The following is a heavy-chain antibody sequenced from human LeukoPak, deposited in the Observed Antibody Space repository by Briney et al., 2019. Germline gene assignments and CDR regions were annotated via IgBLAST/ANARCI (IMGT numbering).Heavy chain of an antibody. CDR1: GFTFSDYY. CDR2: IYYSGST. J-gene: IGHJ4*02. CDR3: ARDKFWRESDY. V-gene: IGHV4-30-4*08. Sequence: LRLSCAASGFTFSDYYMSWIRQPPGKGLEWIGYIYYSGSTYYNPSLKSRVTISVDTSKNQFSLKLSSVTAADTAVYYCARDKFWRESDYWGQGTLVTVSS.